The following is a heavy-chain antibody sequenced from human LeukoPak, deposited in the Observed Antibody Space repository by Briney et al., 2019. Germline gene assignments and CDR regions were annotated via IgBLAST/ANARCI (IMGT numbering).Heavy chain of an antibody. CDR1: EGTFSSYA. Sequence: ASVKVSCKASEGTFSSYAISWVRQAPGQGLEWMGGIIPIFGTANYAQKFQGRVTITTDECTSTAYMELSSLRSEDTAVYYCASSLAAAGTSLYNWFDPWGQGTLVTVSS. CDR2: IIPIFGTA. J-gene: IGHJ5*02. V-gene: IGHV1-69*05. CDR3: ASSLAAAGTSLYNWFDP. D-gene: IGHD6-13*01.